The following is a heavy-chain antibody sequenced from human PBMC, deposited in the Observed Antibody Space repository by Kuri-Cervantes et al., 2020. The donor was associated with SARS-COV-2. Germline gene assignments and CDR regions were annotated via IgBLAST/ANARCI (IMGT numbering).Heavy chain of an antibody. D-gene: IGHD2-15*01. Sequence: SVKVSCKAIGGTFSSFLVSWVRQAPGQGLAWVGGITPIFGAANFAQKFQGRVTITADESTSTAYMELSSLRSEDTAVYYCAQGRGVAATSSVDYYGMDVWGQGTTVTVSS. CDR1: GGTFSSFL. CDR2: ITPIFGAA. V-gene: IGHV1-69*13. CDR3: AQGRGVAATSSVDYYGMDV. J-gene: IGHJ6*02.